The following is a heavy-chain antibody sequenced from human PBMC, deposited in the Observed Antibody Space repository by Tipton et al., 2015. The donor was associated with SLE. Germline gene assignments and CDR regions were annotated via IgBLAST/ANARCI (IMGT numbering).Heavy chain of an antibody. CDR2: ISYDGSNK. D-gene: IGHD3-22*01. J-gene: IGHJ4*02. V-gene: IGHV3-30*04. CDR1: GFTFSSYA. CDR3: ARGPWGPWGYDSSGYYFFDD. Sequence: SLRLSCAASGFTFSSYAMHWVRQAPGKGLEWVAVISYDGSNKYYADSVKGRFTISRDNSKNTLYLQMNSLRAEDTAVYYCARGPWGPWGYDSSGYYFFDDWAQGTLVTVSS.